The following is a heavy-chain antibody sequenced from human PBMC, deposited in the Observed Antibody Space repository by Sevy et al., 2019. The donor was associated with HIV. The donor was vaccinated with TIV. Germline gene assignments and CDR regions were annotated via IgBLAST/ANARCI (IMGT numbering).Heavy chain of an antibody. CDR2: INPNSGGT. J-gene: IGHJ4*02. V-gene: IGHV1-2*06. CDR3: ARVDYGDYEVDY. CDR1: GYTFTGYY. D-gene: IGHD4-17*01. Sequence: ASVKVSCKASGYTFTGYYMHWVRQAPGQGLEWMGRINPNSGGTNYAQKFQGRVTMTRDTSISTAYMELSRLRSDDTAMYYCARVDYGDYEVDYWGQGTLVTVSS.